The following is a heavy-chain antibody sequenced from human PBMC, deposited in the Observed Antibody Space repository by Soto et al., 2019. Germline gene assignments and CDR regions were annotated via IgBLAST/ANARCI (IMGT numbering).Heavy chain of an antibody. CDR1: GFTVSSSH. Sequence: GGSLRLSCTTSGFTVSSSHMSWVRQAPGKDLDWVSVIYSGGNSYYAVSVQGRFTISRDNSKNTVYLQMNSLRGEDTAIYYCARLGPYGSETYSFRYNWFDPWGQGTLVTVSS. CDR3: ARLGPYGSETYSFRYNWFDP. V-gene: IGHV3-53*01. J-gene: IGHJ5*02. CDR2: IYSGGNS. D-gene: IGHD3-10*01.